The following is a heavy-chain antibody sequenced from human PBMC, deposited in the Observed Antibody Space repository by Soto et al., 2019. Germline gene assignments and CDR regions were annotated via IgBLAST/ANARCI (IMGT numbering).Heavy chain of an antibody. D-gene: IGHD3-9*01. CDR2: IYYSGST. Sequence: QLRLQESGPGLVKPSETLSLTCTVSGGSISSSSYYWGWIRQPPGKGLEWIGSIYYSGSTYYNPSLKSRVTISVDTSKNQFSLKLSSVTAADTAVYYCASPYYDILTGYENWFDPWGQGTLVTVSS. J-gene: IGHJ5*02. CDR1: GGSISSSSYY. V-gene: IGHV4-39*01. CDR3: ASPYYDILTGYENWFDP.